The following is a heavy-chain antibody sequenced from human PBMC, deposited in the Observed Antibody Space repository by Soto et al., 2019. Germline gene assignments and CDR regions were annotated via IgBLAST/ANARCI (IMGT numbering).Heavy chain of an antibody. CDR1: GYTFTDFY. V-gene: IGHV1-2*02. CDR2: INPKNGGI. CDR3: LRGPSVLYLDF. D-gene: IGHD1-20*01. J-gene: IGHJ1*01. Sequence: ASVKVSCKSSGYTFTDFYIHWVRQVPGQGLEWVGWINPKNGGINYAQKFQGRVTMTRDTSVNTSYMDPNRLIFDASAIYHCLRGPSVLYLDFWGRGTQVTVSS.